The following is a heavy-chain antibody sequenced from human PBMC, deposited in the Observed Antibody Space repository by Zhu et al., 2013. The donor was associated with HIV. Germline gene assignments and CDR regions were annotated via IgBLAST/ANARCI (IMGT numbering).Heavy chain of an antibody. V-gene: IGHV1-69*01. Sequence: QVQLVQSGAEVKKPGSSVKVSCKASGGTFSSYAISWVRQAPGQGLEWMGGIIPIFGTANYAQKFQGRVTITADESTSTAYMELSSLRSEDTAVYYCARVLSCGGDCFTWGMDVWGQGTTVTVSS. CDR3: ARVLSCGGDCFTWGMDV. CDR2: IIPIFGTA. D-gene: IGHD2-21*02. J-gene: IGHJ6*02. CDR1: GGTFSSYA.